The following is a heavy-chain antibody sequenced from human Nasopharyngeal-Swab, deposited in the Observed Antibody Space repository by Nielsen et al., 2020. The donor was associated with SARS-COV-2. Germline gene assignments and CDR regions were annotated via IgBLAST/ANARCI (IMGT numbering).Heavy chain of an antibody. CDR3: ARAYTNNGWGHFDH. CDR2: ISYDGSSK. CDR1: GFTFSNFA. V-gene: IGHV3-30-3*01. D-gene: IGHD6-19*01. Sequence: GESLKISYAASGFTFSNFAMHWVRQAPGKGLEWVAVISYDGSSKYDADSVRGRFTVSRDNSINTLYLQMSSLKIEDTAVYYCARAYTNNGWGHFDHWGQGTLVTVSS. J-gene: IGHJ4*02.